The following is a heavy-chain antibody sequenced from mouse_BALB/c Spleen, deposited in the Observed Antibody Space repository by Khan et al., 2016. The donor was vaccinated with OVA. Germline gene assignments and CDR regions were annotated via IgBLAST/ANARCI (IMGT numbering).Heavy chain of an antibody. D-gene: IGHD2-9*01. Sequence: QVQLKESGPGLVAPSQSLSIRCTVSGLSLTNYGVSWVRQPPGKGLEWLGVIWGDGSTNYHSVLKSRLSISKDNSKSQVFVQLNSLQTDDTAAYYCAITYYGYEWFAYWGQGTLVTVSA. CDR2: IWGDGST. CDR3: AITYYGYEWFAY. V-gene: IGHV2-3*01. J-gene: IGHJ3*01. CDR1: GLSLTNYG.